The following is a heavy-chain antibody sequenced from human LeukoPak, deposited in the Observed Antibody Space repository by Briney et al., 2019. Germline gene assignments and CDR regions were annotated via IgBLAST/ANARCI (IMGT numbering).Heavy chain of an antibody. CDR1: GGTFSSYA. CDR3: ARYHYYYYGMDV. V-gene: IGHV1-69*01. CDR2: IIPIFGTA. Sequence: SVKVSCKASGGTFSSYAISWVRQAPGQGLEWMGGIIPIFGTANYAQKFQGRVTITADESTSTAYMELSSLRSEDTAVYYCARYHYYYYGMDVWGQGTTVTVSS. J-gene: IGHJ6*02.